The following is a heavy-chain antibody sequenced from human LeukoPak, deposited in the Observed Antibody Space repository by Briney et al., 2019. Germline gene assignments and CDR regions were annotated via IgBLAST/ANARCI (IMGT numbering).Heavy chain of an antibody. CDR3: ASSGEHIAAAGYYFDL. J-gene: IGHJ4*02. Sequence: SVKVSCKASGGTFSSYAISWVRQAPGQGLEWMGGVIPIFGTANYAQKFQGRVTITADESTSTAYVELSSLRSEDTAVYYCASSGEHIAAAGYYFDLWGEGTVVTVSS. V-gene: IGHV1-69*13. CDR2: VIPIFGTA. D-gene: IGHD6-13*01. CDR1: GGTFSSYA.